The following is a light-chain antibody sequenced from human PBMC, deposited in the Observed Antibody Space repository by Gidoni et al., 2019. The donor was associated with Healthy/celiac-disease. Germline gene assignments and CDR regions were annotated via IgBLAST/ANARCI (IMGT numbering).Light chain of an antibody. J-gene: IGKJ1*01. CDR3: QQYNTYSRT. V-gene: IGKV1-5*03. CDR2: KAS. CDR1: QSISNW. Sequence: DIQITQSPSTLSASVGDRVTITCRASQSISNWLAWYQQKPGKAPKLLIYKASNLESGVPSRFSGSGSGIEFTLTISSLQPDDFATYYCQQYNTYSRTFGQGTKVEI.